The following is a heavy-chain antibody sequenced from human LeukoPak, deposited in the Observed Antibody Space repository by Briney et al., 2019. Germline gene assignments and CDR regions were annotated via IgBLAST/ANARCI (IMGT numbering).Heavy chain of an antibody. CDR3: ARDLPQIEY. V-gene: IGHV3-21*01. CDR1: GFTFSSYT. CDR2: ITISSRYI. Sequence: GGSLRLSCAASGFTFSSYTMNWVRQAPGKGLEWVSSITISSRYIYHADSVKGRFTISRDNAKNSLYLQMNSLRAEDTAVYYCARDLPQIEYWGQGTLVTVSS. D-gene: IGHD3-22*01. J-gene: IGHJ4*02.